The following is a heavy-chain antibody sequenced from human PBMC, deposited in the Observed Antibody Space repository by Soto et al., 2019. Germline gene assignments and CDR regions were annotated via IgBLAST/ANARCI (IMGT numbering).Heavy chain of an antibody. Sequence: GGSLRLSCAASGFTVSSYAMSWVRQAPGKGLEWVSAISGSGGSTYYADSVKGRFTISRDNSKNTLYLQMNSLRAEDTAVYYCAKDPPAAADYYYYYMDVWGKGTTVTVSS. CDR2: ISGSGGST. CDR1: GFTVSSYA. D-gene: IGHD2-2*01. J-gene: IGHJ6*03. V-gene: IGHV3-23*01. CDR3: AKDPPAAADYYYYYMDV.